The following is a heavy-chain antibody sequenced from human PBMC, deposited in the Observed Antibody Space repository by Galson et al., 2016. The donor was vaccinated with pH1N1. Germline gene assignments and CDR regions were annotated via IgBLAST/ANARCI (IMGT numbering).Heavy chain of an antibody. D-gene: IGHD2-21*02. CDR2: ISWNSDAT. V-gene: IGHV3-9*01. CDR1: GFGFGDFA. Sequence: SLRLSYAASGFGFGDFAMHWVRQAPGKGLEWVSGISWNSDATGYVDSVKGRFTISRDNARNTLFLQMNSLRAEDTGVYYCARPRATALAYGFDPWGQGTLVTVSS. CDR3: ARPRATALAYGFDP. J-gene: IGHJ5*02.